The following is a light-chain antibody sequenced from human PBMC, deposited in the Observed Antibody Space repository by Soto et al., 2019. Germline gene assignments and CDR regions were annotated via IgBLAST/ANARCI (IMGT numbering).Light chain of an antibody. CDR3: CSYTTNNTWV. Sequence: QSALTQPASVSGSPGQSITISCTGTNGDVGSYNYVSWFQQHPGKAPRLIIYEVNHRPSWISTRFSASKSANTASLTISGLQPDDEADYYCCSYTTNNTWVFGGGTKLTVL. CDR2: EVN. CDR1: NGDVGSYNY. V-gene: IGLV2-14*01. J-gene: IGLJ3*02.